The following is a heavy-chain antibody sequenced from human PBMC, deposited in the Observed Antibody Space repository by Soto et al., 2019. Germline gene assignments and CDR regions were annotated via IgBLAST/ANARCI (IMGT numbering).Heavy chain of an antibody. CDR2: ISGSGGST. D-gene: IGHD3-16*02. CDR3: AKLHLGGLSLARGYYYMDV. Sequence: PGGSLRLSCAASGFTFSSYAMSWVRQAPGKGLEWVSAISGSGGSTYYADSVKGRFTISRDNSKNTLYLQMNSLRAEDTAVYYCAKLHLGGLSLARGYYYMDVWGKGTTVTVSS. V-gene: IGHV3-23*01. J-gene: IGHJ6*03. CDR1: GFTFSSYA.